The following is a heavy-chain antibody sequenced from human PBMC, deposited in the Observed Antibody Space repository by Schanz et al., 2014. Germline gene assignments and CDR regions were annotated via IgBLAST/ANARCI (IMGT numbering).Heavy chain of an antibody. CDR1: GFTFSSYA. D-gene: IGHD3-10*01. V-gene: IGHV3-23*01. J-gene: IGHJ3*02. Sequence: EVQLLESGGGLVQPGGSLRLSCAASGFTFSSYAMSWVRQAPGKGLEWVAAISGSGGSTYYADSVKGRFTISRDNSKNTLYLQMNSMRAEDAAVYYCAKRRFGELSAFDIWGQGTMVTVSS. CDR3: AKRRFGELSAFDI. CDR2: ISGSGGST.